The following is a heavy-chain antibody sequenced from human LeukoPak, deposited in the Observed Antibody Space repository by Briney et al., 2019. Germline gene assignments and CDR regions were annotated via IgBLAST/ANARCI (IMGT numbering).Heavy chain of an antibody. V-gene: IGHV1-69*05. J-gene: IGHJ6*03. D-gene: IGHD3-3*01. CDR3: ATVNDRGYYDFWSGYSRRDYYYMDV. Sequence: GASVKVSCKASGGTFSSYAISWVRQAPGQGLEWMGGIIPIFGTANYAQKFQGRVTMTTDTSTSTAYMELRSLRSDDTAVYYCATVNDRGYYDFWSGYSRRDYYYMDVWGKGTTVTVSS. CDR1: GGTFSSYA. CDR2: IIPIFGTA.